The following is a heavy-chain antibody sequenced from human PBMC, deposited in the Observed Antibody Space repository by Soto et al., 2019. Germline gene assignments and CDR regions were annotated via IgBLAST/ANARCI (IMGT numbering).Heavy chain of an antibody. J-gene: IGHJ5*02. D-gene: IGHD6-13*01. Sequence: QITLKESGPTLVKPTQTLTLTCTCPGFSLSTSVLGVGWIRQAPGKALEWLPLLYWDDDKRYSPSLKSRLTITKDTSNNPVVLTMTNMDPVDAATYYCAHRRGSSKAAAYSGFDPWGQGTLVTVSS. V-gene: IGHV2-5*02. CDR2: LYWDDDK. CDR1: GFSLSTSVLG. CDR3: AHRRGSSKAAAYSGFDP.